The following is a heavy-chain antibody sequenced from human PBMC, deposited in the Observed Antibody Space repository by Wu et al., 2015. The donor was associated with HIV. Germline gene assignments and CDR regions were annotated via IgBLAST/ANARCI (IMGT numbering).Heavy chain of an antibody. V-gene: IGHV1-69*13. CDR3: VRVALDGYNPRWYFDL. D-gene: IGHD5-24*01. CDR2: IIPIFGTA. J-gene: IGHJ2*01. CDR1: GGTFSSYA. Sequence: QVQLVQSGAEVKKPGSSVKVSCKASGGTFSSYAISWVRQAPGQGLEWMGRIIPIFGTANYAQKFQGRVTITADESTSTAYMELSSLRSEDTAVYYCVRVALDGYNPRWYFDLWGRGTLVTVSS.